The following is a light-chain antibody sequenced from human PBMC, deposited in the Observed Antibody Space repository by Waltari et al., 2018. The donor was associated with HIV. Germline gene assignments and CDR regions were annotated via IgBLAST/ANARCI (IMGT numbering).Light chain of an antibody. CDR3: QQYNGWPRT. CDR1: QNVITN. J-gene: IGKJ1*01. V-gene: IGKV3-15*01. CDR2: GAS. Sequence: EIVMTQSPDTLSVSPGERVTLSCRDSQNVITNLAWYQQKPGQAPSLLIYGASTRASGIPARFTGGGSGSDFTLTINSLQSEDCGLYYCQQYNGWPRTFGQGTKV.